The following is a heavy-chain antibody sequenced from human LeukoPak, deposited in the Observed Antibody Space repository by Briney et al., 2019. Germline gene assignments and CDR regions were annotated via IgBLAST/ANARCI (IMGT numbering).Heavy chain of an antibody. CDR2: IKQDGSEK. V-gene: IGHV3-7*01. J-gene: IGHJ4*02. D-gene: IGHD6-19*01. Sequence: GGSLRLSCAASGFTFSSYWMSWVRQAPGKGLEWVANIKQDGSEKYYVDSVKGRFTISRDNAKNSLYLQMNSLRAEDTAVYYCARDLADSSGWYVTSCCFDYWGQGTLVTVSS. CDR3: ARDLADSSGWYVTSCCFDY. CDR1: GFTFSSYW.